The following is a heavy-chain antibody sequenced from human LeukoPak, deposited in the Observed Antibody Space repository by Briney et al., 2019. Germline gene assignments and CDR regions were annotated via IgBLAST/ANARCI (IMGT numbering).Heavy chain of an antibody. CDR2: INHSGST. CDR3: ARHPSSSSPFDY. Sequence: KSSETLSLTCAVYGGSFSGYYWSWIRQPPGKGLEWIGEINHSGSTNYNPSLKSRVTISVDTSKNQFSLKLSSVTAADTAVYYCARHPSSSSPFDYWGQGTLVTVSS. J-gene: IGHJ4*02. CDR1: GGSFSGYY. V-gene: IGHV4-34*01. D-gene: IGHD6-6*01.